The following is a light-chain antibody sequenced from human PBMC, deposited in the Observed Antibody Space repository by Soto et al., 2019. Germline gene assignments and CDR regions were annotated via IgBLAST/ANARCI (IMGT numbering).Light chain of an antibody. J-gene: IGLJ1*01. CDR1: SSDVGGYNY. V-gene: IGLV2-14*03. CDR2: DVS. CDR3: SSYTTSNTRQIV. Sequence: QSALTQPASVSGSPGQSITISCTGTSSDVGGYNYVSWYQHHPGKAPKLMIYDVSNRPSGVSNRFSGSKSGNTASLTISGLQPEDEAAYYCSSYTTSNTRQIVLGTGTKLTVL.